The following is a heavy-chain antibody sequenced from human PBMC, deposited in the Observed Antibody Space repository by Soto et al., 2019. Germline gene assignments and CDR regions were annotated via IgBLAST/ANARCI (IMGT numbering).Heavy chain of an antibody. CDR1: GYTLTELS. Sequence: ASVKVSCKVSGYTLTELSMHWVRQAPGKGLEWMGGFDPEDGETIYAQKFQGRVTMTEDTSTDTAYMELSSLRSEDTAVYYCAKNYGSGSYYAFDIWGQGTMVTVSS. V-gene: IGHV1-24*01. J-gene: IGHJ3*02. CDR2: FDPEDGET. D-gene: IGHD3-10*01. CDR3: AKNYGSGSYYAFDI.